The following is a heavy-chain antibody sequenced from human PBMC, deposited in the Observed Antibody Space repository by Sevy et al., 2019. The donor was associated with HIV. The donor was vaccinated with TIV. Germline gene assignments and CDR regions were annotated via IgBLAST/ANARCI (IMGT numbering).Heavy chain of an antibody. CDR2: INSGGGAGT. D-gene: IGHD3-16*01. CDR1: GFTISSNY. Sequence: GGSLRLSCAASGFTISSNYMSWVRQAPGKGLEWVSVINSGGGAGTHYADSVKGRITISRDNSKNTLYLHKNSLSDEDTAVYYRARGVTERGTYYHDYWGQGILVTVSS. CDR3: ARGVTERGTYYHDY. V-gene: IGHV3-53*01. J-gene: IGHJ4*02.